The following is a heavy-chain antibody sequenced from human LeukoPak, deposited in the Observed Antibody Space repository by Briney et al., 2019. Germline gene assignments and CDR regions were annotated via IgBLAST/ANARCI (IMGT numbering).Heavy chain of an antibody. CDR1: GGSFSGYY. J-gene: IGHJ4*02. CDR3: ARGPNYFDY. CDR2: INHSGST. Sequence: PSETLSLTCAVYGGSFSGYYWSWIRQPPGKGLEWIGEINHSGSTNYNPSLKSRVTISVDTSKNQFSLKLSSVTAADTAVYYCARGPNYFDYWGRGTLVTVSS. V-gene: IGHV4-34*01.